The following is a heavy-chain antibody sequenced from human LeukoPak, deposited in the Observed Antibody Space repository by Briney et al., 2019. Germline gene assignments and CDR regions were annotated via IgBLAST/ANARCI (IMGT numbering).Heavy chain of an antibody. Sequence: PSETLSLTCTVPGGSISSYYWSWIRQPPGKGLEWIGYIYYSGSTNYNPSLKSRVTISVDTSKNQFSLKLSSVTAADTAVYYCARVSEMATFFDYWGQGTLVTVSS. CDR3: ARVSEMATFFDY. CDR1: GGSISSYY. J-gene: IGHJ4*02. CDR2: IYYSGST. V-gene: IGHV4-59*01. D-gene: IGHD5-24*01.